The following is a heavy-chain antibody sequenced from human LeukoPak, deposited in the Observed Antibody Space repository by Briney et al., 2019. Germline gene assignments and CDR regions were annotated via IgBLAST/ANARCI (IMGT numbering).Heavy chain of an antibody. D-gene: IGHD3-3*01. Sequence: GRSLRLSCAASGFSFSTYAMHWVRQAPGKGLEGVALIWHDASHTFYTDSVKGRFTISRDSSKNTVYLQMNSLGGEDTAVYYCAREIFGPGRYPHHWGQGPLVPVSS. J-gene: IGHJ1*01. V-gene: IGHV3-33*01. CDR1: GFSFSTYA. CDR3: AREIFGPGRYPHH. CDR2: IWHDASHT.